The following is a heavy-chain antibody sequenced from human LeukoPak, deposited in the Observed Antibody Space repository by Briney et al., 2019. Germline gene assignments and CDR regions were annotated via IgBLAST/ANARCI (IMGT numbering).Heavy chain of an antibody. Sequence: PGGSLRLSCAASGFTVSSNYMTWVRQAPGKGLEWASTIYSAGSTHYADSVKGRFTISRDNSKNTLYLQMNSLRAEDTAVYYCAKDGSGDYFWSTPVFGCWDYWGQGTLVTVSS. J-gene: IGHJ4*02. CDR1: GFTVSSNY. CDR3: AKDGSGDYFWSTPVFGCWDY. CDR2: IYSAGST. V-gene: IGHV3-53*01. D-gene: IGHD4-17*01.